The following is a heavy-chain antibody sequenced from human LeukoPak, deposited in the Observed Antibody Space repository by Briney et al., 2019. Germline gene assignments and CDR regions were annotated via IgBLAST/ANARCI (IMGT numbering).Heavy chain of an antibody. CDR3: ARVHHLDYFDGSGYYHDAFDL. D-gene: IGHD3-22*01. V-gene: IGHV1-18*01. CDR1: GYTFSNYG. J-gene: IGHJ3*01. Sequence: ASVKVSCKASGYTFSNYGISWVRQAPGQGLEWMGWIYISNGTTNYAQKLQGRVAMTTDTSTSTAYLELRSLRSDDSAVYYCARVHHLDYFDGSGYYHDAFDLWGQGTMVTVSS. CDR2: IYISNGTT.